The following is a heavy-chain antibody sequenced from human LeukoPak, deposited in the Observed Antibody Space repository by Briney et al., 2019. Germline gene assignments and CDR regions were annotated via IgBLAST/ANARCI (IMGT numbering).Heavy chain of an antibody. V-gene: IGHV1-46*01. J-gene: IGHJ4*01. D-gene: IGHD3-10*01. CDR2: INPCGGST. CDR3: ARRGYGVVSGVDY. Sequence: GASVKVPLKAFGYTFTSNGVSRVRPAPRQGLELMGIINPCGGSTSSAQKFQGRVTLTRETSPSTVYMELSSLRSEDTAVYYCARRGYGVVSGVDYWGKGTPVTVSS. CDR1: GYTFTSNG.